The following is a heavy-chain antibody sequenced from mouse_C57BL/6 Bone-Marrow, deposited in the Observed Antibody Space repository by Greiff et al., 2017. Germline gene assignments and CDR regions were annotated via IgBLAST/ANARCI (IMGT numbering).Heavy chain of an antibody. D-gene: IGHD2-4*01. CDR1: GFNIKDDY. Sequence: EVKLMESGAELVRPGASVKLSCTASGFNIKDDYMHWVKQRPEQGLEWIGWIDPENGDTEYASKFQGKATITADTSSNTAYLQLSSLTAEDTAVYYCTTVISAWFAYWGQGTLVTVSA. CDR3: TTVISAWFAY. J-gene: IGHJ3*01. CDR2: IDPENGDT. V-gene: IGHV14-4*01.